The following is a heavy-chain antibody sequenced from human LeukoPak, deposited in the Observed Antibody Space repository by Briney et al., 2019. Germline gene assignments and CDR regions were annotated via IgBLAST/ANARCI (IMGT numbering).Heavy chain of an antibody. D-gene: IGHD3-22*01. J-gene: IGHJ4*02. CDR2: ISSSSYI. Sequence: PGGSLRLSCAASGFTFSSYSMNWVRQAPGKGLEWVSSISSSSYIYYADSVKGRFTISRDNAKNSLYLQMNSLRAEDTAVYYCARDPPGYDSSGYYYRSAGYWGQGTLVTVSS. V-gene: IGHV3-21*01. CDR1: GFTFSSYS. CDR3: ARDPPGYDSSGYYYRSAGY.